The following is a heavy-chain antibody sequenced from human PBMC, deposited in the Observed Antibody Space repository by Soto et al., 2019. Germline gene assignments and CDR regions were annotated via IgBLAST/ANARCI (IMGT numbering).Heavy chain of an antibody. V-gene: IGHV1-18*01. CDR2: ISAYNGNT. Sequence: ASVKVSCKASGYTFTSYGISWVRQDPGQGLEWMGWISAYNGNTNYAQKIQGRVTMTTDTSTSTAFMELRSLRSDDTAVYYCARERSLQYCSGGSCYPARYNWFDPWGQGTLVTVPS. CDR3: ARERSLQYCSGGSCYPARYNWFDP. CDR1: GYTFTSYG. D-gene: IGHD2-15*01. J-gene: IGHJ5*02.